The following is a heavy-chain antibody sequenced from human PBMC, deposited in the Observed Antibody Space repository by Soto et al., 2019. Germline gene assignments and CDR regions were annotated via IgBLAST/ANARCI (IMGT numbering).Heavy chain of an antibody. CDR3: AHMGGAYYDFWSGYFSAPTFDP. CDR2: IYWNDDK. Sequence: GSGPTLVNPTQTLTLTCTFSGFSLSTSGVGVGWIRQPPGKALEWLALIYWNDDKRYSPSLKSRLTITKDTSKNQVVLTMTNMDPVDTATYYCAHMGGAYYDFWSGYFSAPTFDPWGQGTLVTVSS. D-gene: IGHD3-3*01. J-gene: IGHJ5*02. V-gene: IGHV2-5*01. CDR1: GFSLSTSGVG.